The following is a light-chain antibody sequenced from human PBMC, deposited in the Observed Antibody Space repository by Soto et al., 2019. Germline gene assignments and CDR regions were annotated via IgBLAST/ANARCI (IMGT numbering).Light chain of an antibody. V-gene: IGLV4-69*01. Sequence: QPVLTQPPSASASLGASVNLTCTLSGGNNTYPIAWPQQQPEKGPRYLMKLNSDGSHSKGDGIPDRFSGSSSGAERYLTISYLQSEDEADYYCQTWSTDIRVFGGGTKLTVL. CDR1: GGNNTYP. CDR3: QTWSTDIRV. J-gene: IGLJ3*02. CDR2: LNSDGSH.